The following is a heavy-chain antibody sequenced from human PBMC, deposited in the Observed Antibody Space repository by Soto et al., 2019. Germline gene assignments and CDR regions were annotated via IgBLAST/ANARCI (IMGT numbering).Heavy chain of an antibody. CDR2: IYYSGST. J-gene: IGHJ5*02. CDR1: GGSISSSSYY. D-gene: IGHD3-3*02. CDR3: ARVSFLEWLSRFDP. V-gene: IGHV4-39*07. Sequence: SETLSLTCTVSGGSISSSSYYWGWIRQPPGKGLEWIGNIYYSGSTYYNPSLKSRVTISVDTSKNQFSLKLSSVTAADTAVYYCARVSFLEWLSRFDPWGQGTLVTSPQ.